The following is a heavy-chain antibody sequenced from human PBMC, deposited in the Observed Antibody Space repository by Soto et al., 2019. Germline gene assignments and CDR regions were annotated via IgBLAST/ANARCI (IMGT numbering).Heavy chain of an antibody. D-gene: IGHD4-17*01. J-gene: IGHJ3*02. CDR3: AGCCYGDYPGGGPFDI. V-gene: IGHV1-18*01. CDR1: GYTFTSYG. Sequence: ASVKVSCKASGYTFTSYGISWVRQAPGQGLEWMGWISAYNGNTNYAQKLQGRVTMTTDTSTSTAYMELRSLRSDDTAVYFFAGCCYGDYPGGGPFDIWGQGTMVTVSS. CDR2: ISAYNGNT.